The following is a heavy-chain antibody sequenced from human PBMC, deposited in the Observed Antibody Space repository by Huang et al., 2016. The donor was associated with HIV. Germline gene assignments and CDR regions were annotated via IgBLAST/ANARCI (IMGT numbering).Heavy chain of an antibody. CDR2: LHYSVRT. CDR3: ARDISFGAATNIANWFDP. CDR1: GVPVSSTSYV. Sequence: QVQLQESGPGLVKPSETLSLTCTVSGVPVSSTSYVWSWIRQPPGKGLEGIVFLHYSVRTNSNPSLKRRAIISVDEAKNQFSLKVTSVTAADTAIYYCARDISFGAATNIANWFDPWGQGTLVTVSS. V-gene: IGHV4-61*01. D-gene: IGHD3-3*01. J-gene: IGHJ5*02.